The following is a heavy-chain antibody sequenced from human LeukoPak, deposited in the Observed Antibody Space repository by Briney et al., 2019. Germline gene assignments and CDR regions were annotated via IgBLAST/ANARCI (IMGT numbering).Heavy chain of an antibody. CDR1: GFTFSSHW. J-gene: IGHJ4*02. Sequence: GGSLRLSCAASGFTFSSHWMSWVRHAPGKGLEWVANINQDGSRKNYVDSVKGRFTISKDNAKNSLYLQMNSLSADDTAVYYCTRGHDWGQGTLVTVSS. CDR3: TRGHD. V-gene: IGHV3-7*01. CDR2: INQDGSRK.